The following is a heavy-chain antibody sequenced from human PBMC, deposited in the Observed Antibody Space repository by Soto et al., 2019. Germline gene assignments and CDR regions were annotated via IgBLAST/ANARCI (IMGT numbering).Heavy chain of an antibody. Sequence: SSGDYYWSWIRQPPGKGLEWVSGISWNSGSIGYADSVKGRFTISRDNAKNSLYLQMNSLRAEDTALYYCAKAGFWSGYYSLVDYWGQGTLVTVSS. CDR2: ISWNSGSI. V-gene: IGHV3-9*01. D-gene: IGHD3-3*01. J-gene: IGHJ4*02. CDR1: SSGDYY. CDR3: AKAGFWSGYYSLVDY.